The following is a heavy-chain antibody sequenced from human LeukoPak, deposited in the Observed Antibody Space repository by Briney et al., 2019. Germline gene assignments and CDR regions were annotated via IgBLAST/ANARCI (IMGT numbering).Heavy chain of an antibody. V-gene: IGHV1-2*02. CDR1: GYTFTGYY. CDR3: ARGYGSGSYYDYFDY. D-gene: IGHD3-10*01. J-gene: IGHJ4*02. CDR2: INPNSGGT. Sequence: ASVKVSCKASGYTFTGYYMHWVRQAPGQGLEWMGCINPNSGGTNYAQKFQGRVTMTRDTSISTAYMELSRLRSDDTAVYYCARGYGSGSYYDYFDYWGQGTLVTVSS.